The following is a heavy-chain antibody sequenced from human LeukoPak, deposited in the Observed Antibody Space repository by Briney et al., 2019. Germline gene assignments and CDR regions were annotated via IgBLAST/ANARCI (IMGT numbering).Heavy chain of an antibody. J-gene: IGHJ4*02. CDR2: ISYDGSNK. V-gene: IGHV3-30*18. CDR3: AKEIHSQWLVRGYFDY. Sequence: GGSLRLSCAASGFTFSSYGMHWVRQAPGKGLEWVAVISYDGSNKYYADSVKGRFTISRDNSKNTLYLQMNSLRAEDTAVYYCAKEIHSQWLVRGYFDYWGQGTLVTVSS. CDR1: GFTFSSYG. D-gene: IGHD6-19*01.